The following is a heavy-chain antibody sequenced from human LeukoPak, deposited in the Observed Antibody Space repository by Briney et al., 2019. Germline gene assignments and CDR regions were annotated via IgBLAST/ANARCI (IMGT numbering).Heavy chain of an antibody. V-gene: IGHV3-7*04. J-gene: IGHJ4*02. CDR2: IKQDGSEK. CDR1: GFXFGNYW. Sequence: PGGSLRLSCAASGFXFGNYWISWVRQAPGKGLEWVANIKQDGSEKYYVDSVKGRFTISRDNAKNSLYLQMNSLRAEDTAVYYCARRTVTRRGSFDYWGQGTLVTVSS. CDR3: ARRTVTRRGSFDY. D-gene: IGHD4-17*01.